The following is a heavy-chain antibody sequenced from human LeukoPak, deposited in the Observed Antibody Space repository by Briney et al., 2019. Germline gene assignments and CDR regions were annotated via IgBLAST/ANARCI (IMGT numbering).Heavy chain of an antibody. D-gene: IGHD6-19*01. J-gene: IGHJ4*02. V-gene: IGHV3-66*01. Sequence: PGVSLRLSCAASGFTVSSKYMSWVRQAPGRGLEGVSVIYSGGGTSYADSVKGRFTISRDTSKNTLYLQMNGLRADDTAVYYCACSGPYSNGGVMTDYWGQGTLVTVSS. CDR3: ACSGPYSNGGVMTDY. CDR2: IYSGGGT. CDR1: GFTVSSKY.